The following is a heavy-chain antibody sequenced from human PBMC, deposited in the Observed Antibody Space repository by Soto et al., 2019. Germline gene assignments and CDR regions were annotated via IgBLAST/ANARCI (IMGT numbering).Heavy chain of an antibody. Sequence: AQTLSLTCAIYGDSVSSNSAAWNWIRQSTSRGLAWLVRKYYGSKWYNNSAVSVKSRITINPDTSKNRFFLRMKSLTPDGTALYYCARAGLELPYNWFHPCGQVTPVTVPQ. V-gene: IGHV6-1*01. CDR3: ARAGLELPYNWFHP. D-gene: IGHD1-7*01. CDR1: GDSVSSNSAA. CDR2: KYYGSKWYN. J-gene: IGHJ5*02.